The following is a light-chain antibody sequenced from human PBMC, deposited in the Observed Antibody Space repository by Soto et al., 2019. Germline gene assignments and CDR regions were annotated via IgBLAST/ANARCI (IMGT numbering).Light chain of an antibody. CDR3: SSYTSASTLLYL. J-gene: IGLJ1*01. CDR2: GVT. V-gene: IGLV2-14*01. Sequence: QSALTQPASVSGSPGQSITISCTGTSSDVGGYNYVSWYQQHPGIAPKLLIYGVTNRPSGVSTRFSGSKSGNTASLTISGRQAEDEDDYHCSSYTSASTLLYLFGTGTKVTVL. CDR1: SSDVGGYNY.